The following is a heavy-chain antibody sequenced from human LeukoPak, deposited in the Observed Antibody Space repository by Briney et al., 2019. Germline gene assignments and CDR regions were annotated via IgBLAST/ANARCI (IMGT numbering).Heavy chain of an antibody. J-gene: IGHJ1*01. CDR1: GYSISSGYW. D-gene: IGHD3-3*01. Sequence: SGTLSLTCVVSGYSISSGYWWSWVRQSPGKGLEWIGEILHSGTTYYNPSLKSRVTISVDTSKNQFSLKLSSVTAADTAVYYCASYSHGTLHSSGYYKNYAEYFQHWGQGTLVTVSS. V-gene: IGHV4-4*02. CDR3: ASYSHGTLHSSGYYKNYAEYFQH. CDR2: ILHSGTT.